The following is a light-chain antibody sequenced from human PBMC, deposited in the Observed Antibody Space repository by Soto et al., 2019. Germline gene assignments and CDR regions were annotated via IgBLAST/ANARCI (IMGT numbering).Light chain of an antibody. CDR3: QPYSSYPYT. J-gene: IGKJ3*01. CDR1: QSTSTY. Sequence: DIQMTQSPSTLSASVGDRVTITCRASQSTSTYLAWYQQKPGKAPKLLIYKASSLESGVPSRFSGSGSWTEFTLTISSLQPDDFATSYCQPYSSYPYTFGPGTTVDIK. CDR2: KAS. V-gene: IGKV1-5*03.